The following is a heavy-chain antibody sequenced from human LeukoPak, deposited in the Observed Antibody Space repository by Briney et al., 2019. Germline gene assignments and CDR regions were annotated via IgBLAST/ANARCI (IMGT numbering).Heavy chain of an antibody. CDR1: GFTFSSYE. CDR3: ARAERGGAPPRFDY. CDR2: IYSGGST. D-gene: IGHD1-26*01. J-gene: IGHJ4*02. Sequence: GSLRLSCAASGFTFSSYEMNWVRQAPGKGLEWVSVIYSGGSTYYADSVKGRFTISRDNSKNTLYLQMNSLRAEDTAVYYCARAERGGAPPRFDYWGQGTLVTVSS. V-gene: IGHV3-66*01.